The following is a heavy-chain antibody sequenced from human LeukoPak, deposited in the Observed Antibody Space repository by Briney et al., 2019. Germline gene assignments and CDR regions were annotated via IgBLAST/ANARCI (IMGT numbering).Heavy chain of an antibody. J-gene: IGHJ4*02. CDR3: ARHPGDALFDY. V-gene: IGHV4-39*01. CDR1: GGSISSSSYY. D-gene: IGHD2-21*02. CDR2: IYYSGSA. Sequence: SETLSLTCTVSGGSISSSSYYWGWIRQPPGKGLEWIGGIYYSGSAYYNPSLKSRVTISVDTSKNQFSLKLSSVTAADTAVYYCARHPGDALFDYWGQGTLVTVSS.